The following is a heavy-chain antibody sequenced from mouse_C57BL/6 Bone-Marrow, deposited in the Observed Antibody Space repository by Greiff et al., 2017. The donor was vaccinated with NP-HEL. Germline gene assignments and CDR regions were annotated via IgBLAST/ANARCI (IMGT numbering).Heavy chain of an antibody. D-gene: IGHD1-1*01. CDR2: IHPNSGST. CDR1: GYTFTSYW. J-gene: IGHJ2*01. CDR3: AIWCYYVNFDY. V-gene: IGHV1-64*01. Sequence: QVQLQQPGAELVKPGASVKLSCKASGYTFTSYWMHWVKQRPGQGLEWIGMIHPNSGSTNYNEKFKSKATLTVDKPARTAYMQLSSLTSEDSAVYYCAIWCYYVNFDYWGQGTTLTVSS.